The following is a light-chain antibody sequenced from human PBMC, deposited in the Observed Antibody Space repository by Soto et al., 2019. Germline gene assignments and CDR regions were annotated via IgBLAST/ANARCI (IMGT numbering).Light chain of an antibody. J-gene: IGLJ3*02. V-gene: IGLV2-8*01. CDR2: EVT. CDR3: SSYASSNTFYFV. CDR1: SSDVGGYNY. Sequence: QSALTQPPSASGSPGQSVTISCTGTSSDVGGYNYVSWYQQYPGRAPKLMIYEVTKRPSGVPDRFSGSKSGNTASLTVSGLQVEDGADYYCSSYASSNTFYFVFGGGTNLTVL.